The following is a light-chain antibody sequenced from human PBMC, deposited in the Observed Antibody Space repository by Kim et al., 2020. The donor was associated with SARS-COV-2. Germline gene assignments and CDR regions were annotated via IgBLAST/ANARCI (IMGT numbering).Light chain of an antibody. CDR1: QGISNY. V-gene: IGKV1-8*01. J-gene: IGKJ1*01. CDR2: AAS. CDR3: QQNYSYPRT. Sequence: AIRITQSPSSLSAATGDRVTITCRASQGISNYLAWYQLKPGKAPKLLIYAASTLQSGVPSRFSGIGSGTDFTLTISCLQSEDFAAYYCQQNYSYPRTFGQGTTVDIK.